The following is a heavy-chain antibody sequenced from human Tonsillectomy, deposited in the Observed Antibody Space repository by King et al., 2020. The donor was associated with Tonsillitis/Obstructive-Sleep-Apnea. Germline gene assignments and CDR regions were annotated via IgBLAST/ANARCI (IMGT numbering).Heavy chain of an antibody. D-gene: IGHD2-15*01. J-gene: IGHJ4*02. V-gene: IGHV1-46*01. Sequence: VQLVQSGAEVKKPGASVKVSCKASGYTFPRYYMHWVRQAPGQGLEWMGVINPSGGSPNYAQKFQGRVTMTMDTSTRTVYMELSSLRSEDTAVYYCASCSGGSCDSARSYYFDYWGQGTLVTVSS. CDR2: INPSGGSP. CDR3: ASCSGGSCDSARSYYFDY. CDR1: GYTFPRYY.